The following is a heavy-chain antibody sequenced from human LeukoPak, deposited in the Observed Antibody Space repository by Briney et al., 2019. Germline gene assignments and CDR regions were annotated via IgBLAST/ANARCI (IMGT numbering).Heavy chain of an antibody. V-gene: IGHV3-13*01. CDR3: ARARLDIATPGTHGMDV. D-gene: IGHD6-13*01. CDR2: IGSAGDT. CDR1: GFTFSSYD. Sequence: GGSLRLSCAASGFTFSSYDMHWVRQATGKGLEWVSAIGSAGDTYYPGSGKARSIISRENAKNSLYLQMNSLEAGDTAVYYCARARLDIATPGTHGMDVWGQGTTVTVSS. J-gene: IGHJ6*02.